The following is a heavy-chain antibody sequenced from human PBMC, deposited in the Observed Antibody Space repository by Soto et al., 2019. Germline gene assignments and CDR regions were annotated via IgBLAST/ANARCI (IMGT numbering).Heavy chain of an antibody. CDR1: GYTFTSYG. CDR2: ISAYNGNT. Sequence: GASVKVSCKASGYTFTSYGISWVRQAPGQGLEWMGWISAYNGNTNYAQKLQGRVIMTTDTSTSTAYMELRSLRSDDTAVYYCARARWILRFLEWLPNFDYWGQGTLVTVSS. V-gene: IGHV1-18*01. J-gene: IGHJ4*02. D-gene: IGHD3-3*01. CDR3: ARARWILRFLEWLPNFDY.